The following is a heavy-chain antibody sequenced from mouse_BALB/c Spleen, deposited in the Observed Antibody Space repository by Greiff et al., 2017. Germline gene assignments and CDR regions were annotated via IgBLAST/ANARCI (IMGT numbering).Heavy chain of an antibody. Sequence: VQLKQSGAELVRSGASVKLSCTASGFNIKDYYMHWVKQRPEQGLEWIGWIDPENGDTEYAPKFQGKATMTADTSSNTAYLQLSSLTSEDTAVYYCNVAGAAMDYWGQGTSVTASS. V-gene: IGHV14-4*02. J-gene: IGHJ4*01. CDR3: NVAGAAMDY. D-gene: IGHD6-1*01. CDR1: GFNIKDYY. CDR2: IDPENGDT.